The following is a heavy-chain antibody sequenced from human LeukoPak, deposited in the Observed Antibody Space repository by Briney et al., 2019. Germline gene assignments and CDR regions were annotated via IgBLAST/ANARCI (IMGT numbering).Heavy chain of an antibody. J-gene: IGHJ4*02. CDR3: AKQGSKPYYYDSSGLERLPSY. CDR1: GFTFSSYS. CDR2: ISGSGGST. Sequence: PGGSLRLSCAASGFTFSSYSMNWVRQAPGKGLEWVSAISGSGGSTYYADSVKGRFTISRDNSKNTLYLQMNSLRAEDTAVYYCAKQGSKPYYYDSSGLERLPSYWGQGTLVTVSS. V-gene: IGHV3-23*01. D-gene: IGHD3-22*01.